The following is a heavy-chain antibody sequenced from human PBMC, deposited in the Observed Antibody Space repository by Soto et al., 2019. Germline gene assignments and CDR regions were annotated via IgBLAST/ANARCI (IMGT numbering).Heavy chain of an antibody. J-gene: IGHJ4*02. V-gene: IGHV4-30-2*01. D-gene: IGHD3-10*01. Sequence: QLQLQESGSGLVKPSQTLSLTCAVSGGSISSGGYSWSWIRQPPGKGLGWIGYIYHSGSTYYNPSLKGRVTISVDRSKNQFSLKLSSVTAADTAVYYCARENNVLPGGYFDYWGQGTLVTVSS. CDR3: ARENNVLPGGYFDY. CDR1: GGSISSGGYS. CDR2: IYHSGST.